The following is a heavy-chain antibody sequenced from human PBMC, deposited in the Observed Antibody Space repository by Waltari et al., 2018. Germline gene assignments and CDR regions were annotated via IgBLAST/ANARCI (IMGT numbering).Heavy chain of an antibody. CDR2: INPNEDRV. CDR3: ARDDHRSSGYYGLIVDF. J-gene: IGHJ4*02. V-gene: IGHV1-46*01. CDR1: GYTFTRSY. Sequence: VKLVQSGAEVKTPGASVDISCKTSGYTFTRSYIHWIRQAPGQGPEWMGIINPNEDRVTYEQKFQDRVIMTSDTSTNTVFMELRGLTSDDTAIYFCARDDHRSSGYYGLIVDFWGQGTPVTVSS. D-gene: IGHD3-3*01.